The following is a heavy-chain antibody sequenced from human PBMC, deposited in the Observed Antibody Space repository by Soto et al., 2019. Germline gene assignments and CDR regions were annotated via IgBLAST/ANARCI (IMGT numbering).Heavy chain of an antibody. CDR2: IYYSGNT. CDR1: GGSISSGGYY. Sequence: QVQLQESGPGLVKPSQTLSLTCTVSGGSISSGGYYWSWIRQHPGKGLEWFGYIYYSGNTYYNPSLXSXXPISVDTAKNQFSLKLTSVTAAATAVYYSARSVFPWGQGTLVTVSS. V-gene: IGHV4-31*01. CDR3: ARSVFP. J-gene: IGHJ5*02.